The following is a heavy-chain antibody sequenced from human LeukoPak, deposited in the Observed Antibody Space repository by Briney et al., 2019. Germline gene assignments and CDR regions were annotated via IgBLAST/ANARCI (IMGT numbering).Heavy chain of an antibody. V-gene: IGHV3-33*06. CDR1: VFTFSGYG. CDR3: AKDWGYTTMVTYYFDY. Sequence: GGSLRLSCAASVFTFSGYGMHQVRQAPPNGLEGVAVIWYDGNNKSYAESVKGRFTISRDNSKNTLYLQMNSVRAEETAVYYCAKDWGYTTMVTYYFDYWGQGALVTVSS. J-gene: IGHJ4*02. D-gene: IGHD5-18*01. CDR2: IWYDGNNK.